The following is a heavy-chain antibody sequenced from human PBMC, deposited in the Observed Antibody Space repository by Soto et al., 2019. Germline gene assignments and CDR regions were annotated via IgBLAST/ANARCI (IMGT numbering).Heavy chain of an antibody. CDR1: GYTFTSYG. V-gene: IGHV1-18*04. CDR2: ISAYNGNT. Sequence: QVQLVQSGAEVKKPGASVKVSCKASGYTFTSYGISWVRQAPGQGLEWMGWISAYNGNTNYAQKLQGSVTITTDAFTSTAYMELSSLRSDDTAVYYCARLVGRWGFGKSGWFHPWGHGTLVTVSA. J-gene: IGHJ5*02. D-gene: IGHD3-10*01. CDR3: ARLVGRWGFGKSGWFHP.